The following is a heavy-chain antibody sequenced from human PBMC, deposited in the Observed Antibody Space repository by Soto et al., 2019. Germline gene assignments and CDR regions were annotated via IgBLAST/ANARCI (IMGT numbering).Heavy chain of an antibody. CDR2: IRCSGGST. D-gene: IGHD6-13*01. J-gene: IGHJ4*02. CDR1: GFTFSSYA. Sequence: GGSLRLSCAASGFTFSSYAMSWVRQAPGKGLEWVSAIRCSGGSTYYADSMKGRFTISRENSKNALYLQMTSLRAEDTVVYYCAKVPCRGPIAAGRVVFDYWGQGTLVTVSS. CDR3: AKVPCRGPIAAGRVVFDY. V-gene: IGHV3-23*01.